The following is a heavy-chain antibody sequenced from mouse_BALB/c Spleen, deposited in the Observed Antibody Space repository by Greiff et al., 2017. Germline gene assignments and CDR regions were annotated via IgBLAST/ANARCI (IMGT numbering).Heavy chain of an antibody. CDR2: ISYSGST. CDR3: ARDWDERGFFDY. D-gene: IGHD4-1*01. J-gene: IGHJ2*01. CDR1: GDSITSGY. Sequence: EVQLQESGPSLVKPSQTLSLTCSVTGDSITSGYWNWIRKFPGNKLEYMGYISYSGSTYYNPSLKSRISITRDTSKNQYYLQLNSVTTEDTATYYCARDWDERGFFDYWGQGTTLTVSS. V-gene: IGHV3-8*02.